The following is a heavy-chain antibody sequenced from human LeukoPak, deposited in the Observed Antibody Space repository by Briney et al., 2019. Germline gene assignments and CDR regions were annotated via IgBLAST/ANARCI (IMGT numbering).Heavy chain of an antibody. Sequence: GGSLRLSCAASGFTFSSYSMNWVRQAPGKGLDWVSSISRSSSYIYYADSVEGRFTISRDNAKNSLYLQMNSLRAEDTAVYYCARAYNSGWYEDGPLDYWGQGTLVTVSS. CDR3: ARAYNSGWYEDGPLDY. D-gene: IGHD6-19*01. CDR2: ISRSSSYI. V-gene: IGHV3-21*04. CDR1: GFTFSSYS. J-gene: IGHJ4*02.